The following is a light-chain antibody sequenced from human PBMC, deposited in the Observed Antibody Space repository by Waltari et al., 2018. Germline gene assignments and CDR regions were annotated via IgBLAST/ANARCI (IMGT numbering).Light chain of an antibody. CDR2: DTS. Sequence: IVLTQSPGPLSLSPGDRATLSCRASQSVRRSLTWYQQKPGQAPRLLIYDTSTRATGIPDRFSGSGSGTDFSLTISRLEPEDFAVYYCQEYVNLPATFGQGTKVEIK. V-gene: IGKV3-20*01. CDR3: QEYVNLPAT. CDR1: QSVRRS. J-gene: IGKJ1*01.